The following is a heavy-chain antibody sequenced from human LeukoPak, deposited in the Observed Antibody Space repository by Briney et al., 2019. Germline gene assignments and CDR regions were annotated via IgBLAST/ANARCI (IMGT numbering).Heavy chain of an antibody. V-gene: IGHV4-59*01. Sequence: SETLSLICSVSGGSISGYYWSWIRHPPGKGLEWIGYIQYSGSAHYNPSLKSRVTISVDTSKNQFSPKLSSVTAADTAVYFCARTREAGYSSGRYDSYYYYYMDVWGKGTTVTISS. J-gene: IGHJ6*03. D-gene: IGHD6-19*01. CDR1: GGSISGYY. CDR2: IQYSGSA. CDR3: ARTREAGYSSGRYDSYYYYYMDV.